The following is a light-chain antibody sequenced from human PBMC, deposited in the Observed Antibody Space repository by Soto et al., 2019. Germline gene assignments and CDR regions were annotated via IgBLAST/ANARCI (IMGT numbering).Light chain of an antibody. CDR1: SGHSSNA. CDR2: LNSDGSH. V-gene: IGLV4-69*01. CDR3: QTWGTGTVV. J-gene: IGLJ2*01. Sequence: QSVLTQSPSASASLGASVRFTCTLSSGHSSNAVAWHQQQPEKGPRFLMKLNSDGSHTKGDGIPDRFSGSSSGAERYLTISNLQSEDEAEYYCQTWGTGTVVFGGGTKVTVL.